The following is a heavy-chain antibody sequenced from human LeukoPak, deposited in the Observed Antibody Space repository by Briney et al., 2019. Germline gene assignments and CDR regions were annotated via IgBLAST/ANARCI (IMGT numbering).Heavy chain of an antibody. V-gene: IGHV4-34*01. D-gene: IGHD4-23*01. J-gene: IGHJ4*02. CDR1: GGSFSGYY. CDR2: INHSGST. CDR3: ARSYTEDDYGGNSGRKTYYFDY. Sequence: SETLSLTCAVYGGSFSGYYWSWIRQPPGKGLEWIGEINHSGSTNYNPSLKSRVTISVDTSKNQFSLKLSSVTAADTAVYYCARSYTEDDYGGNSGRKTYYFDYWGQGTLVTVSS.